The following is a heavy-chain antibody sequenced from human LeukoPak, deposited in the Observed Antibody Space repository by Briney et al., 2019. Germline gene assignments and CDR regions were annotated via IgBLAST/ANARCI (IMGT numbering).Heavy chain of an antibody. CDR1: GYTYIDSF. CDR2: INPISGDT. V-gene: IGHV1-2*02. D-gene: IGHD5-12*01. J-gene: IGHJ4*01. CDR3: ARALAWGSGYDLDY. Sequence: ASVKVSREASGYTYIDSFMHWVRQAPGQGPEWMGWINPISGDTNYAQKFQGRLTLTRDTSISTAYMELTRLRFDDTAMYYCARALAWGSGYDLDYWGLGTLVIVSS.